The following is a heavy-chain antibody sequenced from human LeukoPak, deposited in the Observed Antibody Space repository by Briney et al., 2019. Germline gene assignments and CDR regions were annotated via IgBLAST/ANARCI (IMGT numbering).Heavy chain of an antibody. V-gene: IGHV4-31*03. CDR3: ERGNWNYADY. CDR1: GGSISSGGYY. J-gene: IGHJ4*02. CDR2: IYYSGST. D-gene: IGHD1-1*01. Sequence: SETLSLTCTVSGGSISSGGYYWSWIRQHPGKGLEWIGYIYYSGSTCYNPSLKSRVTISVDTSKNQFSLKLSSVTAADTAVYYCERGNWNYADYWGQGTLVTVSS.